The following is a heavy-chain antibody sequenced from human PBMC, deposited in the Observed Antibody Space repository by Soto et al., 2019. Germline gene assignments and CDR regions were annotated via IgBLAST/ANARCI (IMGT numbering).Heavy chain of an antibody. D-gene: IGHD1-26*01. CDR3: ARLNRVGAIDY. J-gene: IGHJ4*02. CDR2: IYYSGST. Sequence: SETLSLTCTVSGGSISSYYWSWIRQPPGKGLEWIGYIYYSGSTNYNPSLKSRVTISVDTSKNQFSLKLSSVTAADTAVYYCARLNRVGAIDYWGQGTLVTVSS. CDR1: GGSISSYY. V-gene: IGHV4-59*01.